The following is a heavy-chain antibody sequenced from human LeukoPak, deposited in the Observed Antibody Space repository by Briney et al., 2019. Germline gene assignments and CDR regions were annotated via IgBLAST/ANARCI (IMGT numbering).Heavy chain of an antibody. CDR1: GYTFSNYD. J-gene: IGHJ6*03. CDR3: ARADSYYYYMDV. Sequence: ASVKVSRKASGYTFSNYDIIWERQATGQGLEWMGWMNVYSGNTGYPQKFQGRITMTRNTSISTAYMELSSLRSDDTAVYYCARADSYYYYMDVWGTGTTVTVSS. V-gene: IGHV1-8*01. CDR2: MNVYSGNT.